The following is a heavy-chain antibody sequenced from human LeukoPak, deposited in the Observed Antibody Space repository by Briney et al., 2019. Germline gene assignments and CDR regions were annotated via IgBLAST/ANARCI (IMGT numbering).Heavy chain of an antibody. CDR1: GYTFTGYY. V-gene: IGHV1-2*02. J-gene: IGHJ6*03. D-gene: IGHD3-9*01. CDR2: INPNSGGT. CDR3: ASDMYDILTGAPYYYYMDV. Sequence: ASVKVSCKASGYTFTGYYMHWVRQAPGQGLEWMGWINPNSGGTNYAQKFQGRVTMTRDTSISTAYMELSRLRSDDTAVYYCASDMYDILTGAPYYYYMDVWGKGTTVTVSS.